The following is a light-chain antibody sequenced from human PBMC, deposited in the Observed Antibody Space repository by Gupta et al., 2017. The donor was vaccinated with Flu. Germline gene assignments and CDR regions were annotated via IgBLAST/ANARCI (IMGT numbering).Light chain of an antibody. CDR3: QQDGHSPDT. Sequence: EIVLTQSPGTLSLSPGDRATLSCRASQTVSSSYLAWYQQKPGQAPRLLIFGASSRATGIPDRFSGSGSGTDFTLTISRLEPEDFAVYYCQQDGHSPDTFGQGTKVEIK. CDR1: QTVSSSY. CDR2: GAS. J-gene: IGKJ2*01. V-gene: IGKV3-20*01.